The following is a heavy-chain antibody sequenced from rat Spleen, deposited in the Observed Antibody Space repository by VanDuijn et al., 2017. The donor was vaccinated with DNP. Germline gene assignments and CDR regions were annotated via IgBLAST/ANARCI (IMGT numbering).Heavy chain of an antibody. CDR3: TREYVYYGLLE. V-gene: IGHV2S12*01. CDR1: GFSLTSYG. CDR2: ISSGGST. D-gene: IGHD1-6*01. J-gene: IGHJ2*01. Sequence: QVQLEESGPGLVQSSQTLSLTCTVSGFSLTSYGVSWVRQPPGKGLEWIAAISSGGSTYYNSALKSRLSISRDTSKSQVFLKMNSLQTEDTAIYFCTREYVYYGLLEWGQGVMVTVSS.